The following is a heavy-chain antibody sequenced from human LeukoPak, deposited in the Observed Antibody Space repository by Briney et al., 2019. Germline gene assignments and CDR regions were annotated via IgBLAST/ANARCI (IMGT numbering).Heavy chain of an antibody. V-gene: IGHV3-48*03. J-gene: IGHJ4*02. CDR3: ARVLSTGWYGIDY. CDR2: ISSSGSNT. CDR1: GFTSSGYE. D-gene: IGHD6-19*01. Sequence: PGGSLRLSCAASGFTSSGYEMNWVRQAPGKGLEWVSYISSSGSNTYYADSEKGRFTISRDNAKNSLYLQMNSLRAEDTAVYYCARVLSTGWYGIDYWGQGTLVTVSS.